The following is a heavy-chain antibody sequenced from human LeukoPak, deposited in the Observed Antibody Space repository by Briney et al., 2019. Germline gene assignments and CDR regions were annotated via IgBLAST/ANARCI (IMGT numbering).Heavy chain of an antibody. Sequence: SETLSLTCTVSGDSISSNPYYWAWIRQPPGKGLEWIASIYYSGTTFYNPSLKSRVTISVDTSKIQFSLNLSSVTAADTAVYYCARQGCVTTSCFFKRAFDIWGQGTMVTVSS. J-gene: IGHJ3*02. CDR3: ARQGCVTTSCFFKRAFDI. CDR2: IYYSGTT. V-gene: IGHV4-39*01. D-gene: IGHD2-2*01. CDR1: GDSISSNPYY.